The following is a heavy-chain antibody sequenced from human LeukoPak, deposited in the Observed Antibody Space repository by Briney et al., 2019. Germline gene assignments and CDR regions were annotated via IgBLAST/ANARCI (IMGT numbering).Heavy chain of an antibody. CDR3: TRGGLADYEPAGH. V-gene: IGHV3-74*01. D-gene: IGHD3-16*01. Sequence: GGSLRLSCAAPGFTFSNYWMNRVRQAPGKGLVWVSRINSDESTSYADSVKGRFTISRDNVKNTLYLEMNSLRAEDTAVYYCTRGGLADYEPAGHWGQGTLVTVSS. CDR1: GFTFSNYW. J-gene: IGHJ4*02. CDR2: INSDEST.